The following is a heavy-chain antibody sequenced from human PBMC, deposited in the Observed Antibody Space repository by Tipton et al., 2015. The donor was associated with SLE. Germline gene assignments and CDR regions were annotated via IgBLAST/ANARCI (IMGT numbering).Heavy chain of an antibody. CDR3: ARLLTIFGVVN. D-gene: IGHD3-3*01. V-gene: IGHV4-39*07. CDR2: IYSSGTT. J-gene: IGHJ4*02. CDR1: GGSITRSGNY. Sequence: TLSLTCTVSGGSITRSGNYWGWIRQPPGKGLEWIGSIYSSGTTYYNPSPKSRVTISVDTSKNQFSLRLSSVTAADTAVYYCARLLTIFGVVNWDQGTLVTVSS.